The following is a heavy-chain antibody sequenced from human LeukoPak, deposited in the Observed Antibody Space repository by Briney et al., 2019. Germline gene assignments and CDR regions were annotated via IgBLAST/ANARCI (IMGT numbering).Heavy chain of an antibody. D-gene: IGHD2-15*01. J-gene: IGHJ5*02. Sequence: GASVKVSCKASGYTFTSYGISWVRQAPGQGLEWMGWISAYNGNTNYAQKLQGRVTMTTDTSTSTAYMELRSLRSDDTAVYYCARDVGYCSGGSCPYWFDPWGQGTLVTVSS. CDR1: GYTFTSYG. V-gene: IGHV1-18*01. CDR2: ISAYNGNT. CDR3: ARDVGYCSGGSCPYWFDP.